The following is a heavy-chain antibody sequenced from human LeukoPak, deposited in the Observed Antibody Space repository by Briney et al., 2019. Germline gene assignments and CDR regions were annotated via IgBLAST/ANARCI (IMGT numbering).Heavy chain of an antibody. V-gene: IGHV1-2*02. D-gene: IGHD3-10*01. J-gene: IGHJ5*02. CDR3: AREMVRGVIINNWFDP. CDR2: INPNSGAT. CDR1: GYTFTGYY. Sequence: ASVKVSCKASGYTFTGYYMHWVRQAPGQGLEWMGWINPNSGATNYAQKFQGRVTMTRDTSTSTVYMELSSLRSEDTAVYYCAREMVRGVIINNWFDPWGQGTLVTVSS.